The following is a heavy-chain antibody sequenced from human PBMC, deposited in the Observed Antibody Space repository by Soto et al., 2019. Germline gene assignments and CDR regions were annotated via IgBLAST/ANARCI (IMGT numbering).Heavy chain of an antibody. J-gene: IGHJ6*02. D-gene: IGHD6-6*01. CDR3: ARAARLEYYYGMDV. CDR1: GGSISSGGYY. V-gene: IGHV4-31*03. Sequence: SETLSLTCTVSGGSISSGGYYWSWIRQHPGKGLEWIGYIYYSGSTYYNPSLKSRVTTSVDTPKNQFSLKLSSVTAADTAVYYCARAARLEYYYGMDVWGQGTTVTVSS. CDR2: IYYSGST.